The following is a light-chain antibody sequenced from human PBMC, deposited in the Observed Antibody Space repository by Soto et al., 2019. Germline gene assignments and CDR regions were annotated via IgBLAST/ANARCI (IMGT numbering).Light chain of an antibody. CDR3: QQYNNWWT. CDR2: GAS. V-gene: IGKV3-15*01. J-gene: IGKJ1*01. CDR1: QSISNN. Sequence: EIVMTKSPATLSVSPGERATLSCRASQSISNNLAWYHQRPGQAPRLLIYGASTRSTGIPARFSGSGSGTEFTLTISSRQSEDFAVYYCQQYNNWWTFGQGTRVEIK.